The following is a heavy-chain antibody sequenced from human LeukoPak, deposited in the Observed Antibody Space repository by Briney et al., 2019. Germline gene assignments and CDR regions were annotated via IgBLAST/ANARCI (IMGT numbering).Heavy chain of an antibody. CDR1: GFTFSGYW. CDR2: IKQDGSVK. CDR3: ARVLRYCSVGNCYSGGLAYIDV. J-gene: IGHJ6*03. V-gene: IGHV3-7*03. Sequence: GGSLRLSCAASGFTFSGYWMMWVRQAPGKGLEWVANIKQDGSVKQYVDSVKGRFTMSGDNAKNSLYLQMNSLRAEDTAVYYCARVLRYCSVGNCYSGGLAYIDVWGKGTTVTISS. D-gene: IGHD2-15*01.